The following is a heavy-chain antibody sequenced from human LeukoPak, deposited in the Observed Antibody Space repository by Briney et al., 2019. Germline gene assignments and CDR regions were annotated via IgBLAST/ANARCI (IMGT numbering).Heavy chain of an antibody. CDR3: ARDLWFGELYDY. CDR2: ISGSGGST. J-gene: IGHJ4*02. V-gene: IGHV3-23*01. Sequence: GGSLRLSCAASGFTFSSYAMSWVRQAPGKGLEWVSAISGSGGSTYYADSVKGRFTISRDNSKNSLYLQMNSLRAEDTAVYYCARDLWFGELYDYWGQGTLVTVSS. CDR1: GFTFSSYA. D-gene: IGHD3-10*01.